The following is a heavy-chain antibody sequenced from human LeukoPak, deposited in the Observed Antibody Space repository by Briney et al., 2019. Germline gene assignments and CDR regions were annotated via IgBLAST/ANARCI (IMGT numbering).Heavy chain of an antibody. J-gene: IGHJ4*02. CDR3: ARVAARMYYFDY. Sequence: GGSLRLSCAASGFTFSSYWMSWVRQAPGKGLEWLANIKQDGSEKYYVDSVKGRFTISRDNAKNSLYLQMNSLRVEDTAVYYCARVAARMYYFDYWGQGTLVTVSS. CDR1: GFTFSSYW. CDR2: IKQDGSEK. V-gene: IGHV3-7*01. D-gene: IGHD6-6*01.